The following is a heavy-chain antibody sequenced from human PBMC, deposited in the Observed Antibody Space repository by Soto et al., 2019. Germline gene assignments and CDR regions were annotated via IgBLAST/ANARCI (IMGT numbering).Heavy chain of an antibody. Sequence: EVQLLESGGGLVQPGGSLRLSCAASGFTLSSYGTSWVRQAPGKGLEWVSSISGSGSNTYYADSVKGRFTISRDNSKNTLFLQMNRPGAEDTAVYFCAKITGAGSGPWGPGTPVPVSS. CDR2: ISGSGSNT. D-gene: IGHD1-20*01. J-gene: IGHJ5*02. V-gene: IGHV3-23*01. CDR1: GFTLSSYG. CDR3: AKITGAGSGP.